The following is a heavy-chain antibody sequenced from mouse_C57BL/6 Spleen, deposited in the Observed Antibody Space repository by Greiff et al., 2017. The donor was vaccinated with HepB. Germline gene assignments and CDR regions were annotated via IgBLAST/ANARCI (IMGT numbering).Heavy chain of an antibody. CDR3: AIEYDVGFAY. J-gene: IGHJ3*01. V-gene: IGHV5-17*01. CDR1: GFTFSDYG. Sequence: EVKVVESGGGLVKPGGSLKLSCAASGFTFSDYGMHWVRQAPEKGLEWVAYISSGSSTIYYADTVKGRFTISRDNAKNTLFLQMTSLRSEDTAMYYCAIEYDVGFAYWGQGTLVTVSA. CDR2: ISSGSSTI. D-gene: IGHD2-4*01.